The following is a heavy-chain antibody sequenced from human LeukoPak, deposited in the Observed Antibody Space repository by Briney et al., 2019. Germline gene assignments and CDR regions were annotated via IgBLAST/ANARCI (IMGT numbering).Heavy chain of an antibody. Sequence: PSETLSLTCAVSGGSISSSSLHWVWIRQPPGKGLEWIGNIHYIGSTYNNPSLESRLTISIDMSRNHFSLKLNSVTAADTAVYYCATYHTQLGWLDAWGQGTLVTVSS. CDR1: GGSISSSSLH. J-gene: IGHJ5*02. V-gene: IGHV4-39*07. D-gene: IGHD7-27*01. CDR2: IHYIGST. CDR3: ATYHTQLGWLDA.